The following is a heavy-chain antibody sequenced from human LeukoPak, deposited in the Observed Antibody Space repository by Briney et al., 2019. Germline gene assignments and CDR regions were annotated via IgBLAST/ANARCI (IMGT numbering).Heavy chain of an antibody. CDR2: ISSRGSYA. CDR1: GFTFSNYN. Sequence: GGSLILSCAASGFTFSNYNMNWVRQAPGKGLEWVSYISSRGSYAYYADSVKGRFTISRDNAKNSLYLQMNSLRAEDTAVYYCARIDAFDIWGQGTMVTVSS. CDR3: ARIDAFDI. V-gene: IGHV3-21*06. J-gene: IGHJ3*02.